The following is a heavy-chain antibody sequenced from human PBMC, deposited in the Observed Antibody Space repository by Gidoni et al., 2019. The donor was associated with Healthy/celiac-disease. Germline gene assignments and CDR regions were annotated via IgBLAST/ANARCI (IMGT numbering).Heavy chain of an antibody. CDR2: INWNGGST. CDR1: GFTFDDYG. J-gene: IGHJ4*02. Sequence: EVQLVESGGGVVRPGGSLRLSCAASGFTFDDYGMSWVRQAPGKGLEWVSGINWNGGSTGYADSVKGRFTISRDNAKNSLYLQMNSLRAEDTALYYCASEQYYYDSSGYSPLVDWGQGTLVTVSS. CDR3: ASEQYYYDSSGYSPLVD. V-gene: IGHV3-20*04. D-gene: IGHD3-22*01.